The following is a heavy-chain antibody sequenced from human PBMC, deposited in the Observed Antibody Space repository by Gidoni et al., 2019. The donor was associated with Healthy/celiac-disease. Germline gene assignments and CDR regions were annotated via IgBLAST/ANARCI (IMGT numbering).Heavy chain of an antibody. CDR2: ISSSGSTI. J-gene: IGHJ4*02. D-gene: IGHD3-22*01. CDR1: GFTFSSYE. CDR3: ARDKILSYAYDSSGYIETPFDY. V-gene: IGHV3-48*03. Sequence: EVQLVESGGGLVQPGGSLRLSCAASGFTFSSYEMNWVRQAPGKGLEWVSYISSSGSTIYYADSVKGRFTISRDNAKNSLYLQMNSLRAEDTAVYYCARDKILSYAYDSSGYIETPFDYWGQGTLVTVSS.